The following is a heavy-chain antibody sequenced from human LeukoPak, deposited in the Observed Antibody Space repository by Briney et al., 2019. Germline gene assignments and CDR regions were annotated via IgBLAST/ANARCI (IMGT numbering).Heavy chain of an antibody. J-gene: IGHJ4*02. Sequence: ASVRVSCKPSGYIFTSNSITWVRQASGQQLEWMGWISTFSGYTKYAQNLQGRITMTRDTSTRTVYLEMRNLRSDDTAVYFCARGEFYYDLWGQGTLVTVSS. V-gene: IGHV1-18*04. D-gene: IGHD3-16*01. CDR1: GYIFTSNS. CDR2: ISTFSGYT. CDR3: ARGEFYYDL.